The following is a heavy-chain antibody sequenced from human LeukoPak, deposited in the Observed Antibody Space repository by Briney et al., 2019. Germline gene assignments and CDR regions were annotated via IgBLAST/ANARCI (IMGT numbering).Heavy chain of an antibody. D-gene: IGHD1-26*01. CDR2: ISGSGFTI. J-gene: IGHJ4*02. CDR3: AKRGLKVGAFDY. V-gene: IGHV3-48*01. CDR1: GFTLSNYS. Sequence: PGGSLRLSCAVSGFTLSNYSMNWVRQAPGKGLEWISYISGSGFTIHYADSVKGRFTISRDNSKNTLYLQMNSLRAEDTAVYYCAKRGLKVGAFDYWGQGTLVTVSS.